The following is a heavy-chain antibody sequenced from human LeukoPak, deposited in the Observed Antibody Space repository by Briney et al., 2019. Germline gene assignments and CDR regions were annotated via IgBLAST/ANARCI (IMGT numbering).Heavy chain of an antibody. CDR3: ARLANFDYVWGSYRPWYYFDY. CDR2: ISYDGSNK. D-gene: IGHD3-16*02. Sequence: GGSLRLSCAASGFTFSSYGMHWVRQAPGKGLEWVAVISYDGSNKYYADSVKGRFTISRDNSKNTLYLQMNSLRAEDTAVYYCARLANFDYVWGSYRPWYYFDYWGQGTLVTVSS. J-gene: IGHJ4*02. V-gene: IGHV3-30*03. CDR1: GFTFSSYG.